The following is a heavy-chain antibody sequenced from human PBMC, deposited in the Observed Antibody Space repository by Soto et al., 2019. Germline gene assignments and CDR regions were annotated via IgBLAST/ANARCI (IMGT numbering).Heavy chain of an antibody. Sequence: SETLSLTCTVSGGSISSYYWSWIRQPAGTGLEWIGRIYPSGSTNYNPSLKSRVTMSVDTSKNQFSLKLSSVTAADTAVYYCARDSATHPAAILRYYYYGMDVWGQGTTVTVSS. CDR3: ARDSATHPAAILRYYYYGMDV. CDR2: IYPSGST. D-gene: IGHD2-2*01. J-gene: IGHJ6*02. V-gene: IGHV4-4*07. CDR1: GGSISSYY.